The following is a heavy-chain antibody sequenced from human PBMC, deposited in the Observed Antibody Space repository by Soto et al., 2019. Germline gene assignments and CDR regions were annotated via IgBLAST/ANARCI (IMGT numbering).Heavy chain of an antibody. CDR2: IDSGGGT. D-gene: IGHD3-10*01. V-gene: IGHV3-66*01. CDR1: GLTVTNNY. CDR3: VSRGY. Sequence: EVEMVESGGGLVQPGGSLRLSCVVSGLTVTNNYMNWARQAPGKGLEWVSVIDSGGGTYYANSVKDRFTISRDNSKNTLYLQMNSLRAEDTAVYYCVSRGYWGHGTLVTVSS. J-gene: IGHJ4*01.